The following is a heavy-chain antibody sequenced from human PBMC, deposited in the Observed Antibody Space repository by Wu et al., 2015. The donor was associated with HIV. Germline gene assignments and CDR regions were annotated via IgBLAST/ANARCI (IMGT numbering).Heavy chain of an antibody. V-gene: IGHV1-69*12. D-gene: IGHD6-6*01. CDR3: ARWWSGSSSPGAPRFDP. CDR2: IIPIFGTA. Sequence: QVQLVQSGAEVKKPGSSVKVSCKASGGTFSSYAISWVRQAPGQGLEWMGGIIPIFGTANYAQKFQGRVTITADESTSTAYMELSSLRSEDTAVYYCARWWSGSSSPGAPRFDPSGPREPVVTVSS. J-gene: IGHJ5*02. CDR1: GGTFSSYA.